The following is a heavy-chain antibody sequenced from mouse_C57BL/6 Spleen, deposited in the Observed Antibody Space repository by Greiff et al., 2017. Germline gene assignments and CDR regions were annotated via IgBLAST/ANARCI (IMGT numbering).Heavy chain of an antibody. D-gene: IGHD1-1*01. V-gene: IGHV1-55*01. CDR2: IYPGSGST. CDR1: GYTFTSYW. Sequence: QVQLKQPGAELVKPGASVKMSCKASGYTFTSYWITWVKQRPGQGLEWIGDIYPGSGSTNYNEKFKSKATLTVDTTSSTAYMQLSSLTSEDSAVYSCARSYYYGSSWYFDVWGTGTTVTVSS. CDR3: ARSYYYGSSWYFDV. J-gene: IGHJ1*03.